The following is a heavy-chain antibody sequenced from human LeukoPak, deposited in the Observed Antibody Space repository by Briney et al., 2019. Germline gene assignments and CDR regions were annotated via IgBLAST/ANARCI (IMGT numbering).Heavy chain of an antibody. Sequence: PGGSLRLSCAASGFTFSSYSMNWVRQAPGKGLEWVSSISSSSGYIYYADSVKGRFTISRDNAKNSLYLQMNSLRAEDTAVYYCARDHQDYFDYWGQGTLVTVSS. CDR2: ISSSSGYI. V-gene: IGHV3-21*01. CDR3: ARDHQDYFDY. J-gene: IGHJ4*02. CDR1: GFTFSSYS.